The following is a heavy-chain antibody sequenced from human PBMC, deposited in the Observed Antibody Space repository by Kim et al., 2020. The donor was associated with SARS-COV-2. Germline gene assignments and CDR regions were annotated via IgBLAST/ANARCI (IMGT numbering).Heavy chain of an antibody. Sequence: GGSLRLSCAASGFTFSSYAMSWVRQAPGKGLEWVSAISGSGGSTYYADSVKGRFTISRDNSKNTLYLQMNSLRAEDTAVYYCAKDGFDSHDYSNYKDALGMDVWGQGTTVTVSS. J-gene: IGHJ6*02. V-gene: IGHV3-23*01. D-gene: IGHD4-4*01. CDR3: AKDGFDSHDYSNYKDALGMDV. CDR1: GFTFSSYA. CDR2: ISGSGGST.